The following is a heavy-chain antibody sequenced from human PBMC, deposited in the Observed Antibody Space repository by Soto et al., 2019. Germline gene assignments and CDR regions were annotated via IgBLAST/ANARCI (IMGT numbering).Heavy chain of an antibody. Sequence: TGGSLRLSCAASGFTFGSYAMHWVRQAPGKGLEWVAVISYDGSNKYYADSVKGRFTISRDNSKNTLYLQMNSLRAEDTAVYYCARDSAPRMSGSYRGGAFDIWGQGTMVTVSS. CDR1: GFTFGSYA. J-gene: IGHJ3*02. D-gene: IGHD1-26*01. V-gene: IGHV3-30-3*01. CDR3: ARDSAPRMSGSYRGGAFDI. CDR2: ISYDGSNK.